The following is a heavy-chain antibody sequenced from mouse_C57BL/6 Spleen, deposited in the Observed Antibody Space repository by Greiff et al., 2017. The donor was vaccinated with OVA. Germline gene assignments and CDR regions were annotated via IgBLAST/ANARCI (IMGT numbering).Heavy chain of an antibody. Sequence: LQESGPELVKPGASVKISCKASGYAFSSSWMNWVKQRPGKGLEWIGRIYPGDGDTNYNGKFKGKATLTADKSSSTAYMQLSSLTSEDSAVYCCAGGWRTRGYFDVWGKGTTVTVSS. V-gene: IGHV1-82*01. D-gene: IGHD1-1*02. J-gene: IGHJ1*03. CDR1: GYAFSSSW. CDR2: IYPGDGDT. CDR3: AGGWRTRGYFDV.